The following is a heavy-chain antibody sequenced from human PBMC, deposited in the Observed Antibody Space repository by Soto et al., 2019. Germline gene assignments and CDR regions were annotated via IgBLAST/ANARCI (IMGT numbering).Heavy chain of an antibody. D-gene: IGHD2-8*01. J-gene: IGHJ6*02. CDR2: FDPEDGET. CDR1: GYPLTELS. V-gene: IGHV1-24*01. CDR3: ATHFQWAAFSNYYSGMDG. Sequence: SSVQVSCKVSGYPLTELSMHWVRQAPGKGLEWMGGFDPEDGETIYAQKFQGRVTMTEDTSTDTAYMELSSLRSEDTAVYYCATHFQWAAFSNYYSGMDGWGQGTTVTLAS.